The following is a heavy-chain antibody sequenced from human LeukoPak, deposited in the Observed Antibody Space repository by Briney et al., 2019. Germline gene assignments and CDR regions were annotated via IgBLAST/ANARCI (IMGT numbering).Heavy chain of an antibody. D-gene: IGHD6-6*01. CDR2: IKTDGTTT. Sequence: GGSLRLSCAASGFGFSNFLMHWVRQAPGKGLVWVSRIKTDGTTTVYADSVKGRFTISRDNAKNTLYLQMKSLRAEDTAVYFCAREADPRLYASSSPAYWGQGTPVTVSS. V-gene: IGHV3-74*01. J-gene: IGHJ4*01. CDR1: GFGFSNFL. CDR3: AREADPRLYASSSPAY.